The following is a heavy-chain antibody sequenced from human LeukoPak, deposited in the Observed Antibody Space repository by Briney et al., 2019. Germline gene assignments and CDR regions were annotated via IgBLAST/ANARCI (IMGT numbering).Heavy chain of an antibody. J-gene: IGHJ4*02. CDR2: ISTSGT. CDR1: GFTFSNFA. D-gene: IGHD1-14*01. V-gene: IGHV3-23*01. Sequence: GGSLRLSCAASGFTFSNFAMTWDRQAPGKGLEWVSVISTSGTYYAESVKGRFTISRDNSKNTLYLQMSSLRAEDTAVYYCAKNINHLEWGQGTLVTVSS. CDR3: AKNINHLE.